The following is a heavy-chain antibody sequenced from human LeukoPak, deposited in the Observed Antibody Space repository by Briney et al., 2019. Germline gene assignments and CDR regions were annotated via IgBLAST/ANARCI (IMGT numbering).Heavy chain of an antibody. Sequence: PGGSLRLSCAASGFTFSNYVMSWVRQAPGKGLEWVSAISRSDGSPWYADSVKGRFTVSRDNSKNTLYLQMNSLRAEDTAVYYCAKLLSGYCSRTSCLNWFDPWGQGTLVTVSS. CDR2: ISRSDGSP. CDR1: GFTFSNYV. CDR3: AKLLSGYCSRTSCLNWFDP. D-gene: IGHD2-2*01. J-gene: IGHJ5*02. V-gene: IGHV3-23*01.